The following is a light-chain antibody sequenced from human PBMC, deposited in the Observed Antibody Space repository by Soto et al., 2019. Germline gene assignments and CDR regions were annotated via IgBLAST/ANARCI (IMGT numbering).Light chain of an antibody. CDR1: SSNIGADFD. V-gene: IGLV1-40*01. CDR3: QSYDRSLTGV. CDR2: GNT. Sequence: QSVLTQPPSVSGAPGQRITISCTGSSSNIGADFDVYWYQQLPGAAPKLLIYGNTNRPSGVPDRFSGSKSGTSASLAITGLQAEAEADYYCQSYDRSLTGVFGTGTRSPS. J-gene: IGLJ1*01.